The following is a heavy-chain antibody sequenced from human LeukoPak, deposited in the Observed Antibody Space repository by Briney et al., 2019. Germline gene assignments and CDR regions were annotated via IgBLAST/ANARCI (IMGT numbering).Heavy chain of an antibody. Sequence: PSETLSLTCTVSGGSFSTYYWSWIRQTPGKGLEWIAYLHYSGSTNYNPSLKSRVTISVDTSKNQFSLKLSSVTAADTAMYHCARGASRPYWYFDLWGRGTLVTVSS. J-gene: IGHJ2*01. CDR3: ARGASRPYWYFDL. V-gene: IGHV4-59*01. CDR1: GGSFSTYY. CDR2: LHYSGST.